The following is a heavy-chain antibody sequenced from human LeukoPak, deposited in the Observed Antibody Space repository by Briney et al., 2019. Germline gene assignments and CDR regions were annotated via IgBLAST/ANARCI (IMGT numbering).Heavy chain of an antibody. V-gene: IGHV3-21*01. CDR3: ASSQGSGLDYYNYYYMDV. Sequence: PGGSLRLSCAASGFTFSSYSMNWVRQAPGKGLEWVSFISSSSSYIYYADSVKSRFTISRDNAKNSLYLQMNSLRAEDTAVYFCASSQGSGLDYYNYYYMDVWGRGTTVTVSS. J-gene: IGHJ6*03. D-gene: IGHD1-26*01. CDR1: GFTFSSYS. CDR2: ISSSSSYI.